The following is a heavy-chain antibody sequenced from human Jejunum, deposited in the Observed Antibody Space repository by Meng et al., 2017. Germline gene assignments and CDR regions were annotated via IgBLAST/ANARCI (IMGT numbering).Heavy chain of an antibody. D-gene: IGHD3-16*01. CDR2: ISGLSGGT. Sequence: QVQLVQSGGEVKKPGASVKVSCKASGYPFTGDGISWVRQAPGQGLEWMGWISGLSGGTKYSQKFQGRVTMTTDTSTSTAYMKLRSLRSDDTAVYYCARGGGSTAYFDYWGQGTLVTVSS. J-gene: IGHJ4*02. V-gene: IGHV1-18*01. CDR3: ARGGGSTAYFDY. CDR1: GYPFTGDG.